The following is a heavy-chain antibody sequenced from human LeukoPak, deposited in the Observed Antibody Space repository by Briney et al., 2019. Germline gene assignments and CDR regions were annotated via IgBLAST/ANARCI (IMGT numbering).Heavy chain of an antibody. D-gene: IGHD3-3*01. CDR1: GGSFSGYY. Sequence: PSETLSLTCAVYGGSFSGYYWSWIRQTPGKGLEWIGEINHSGSTNYNPSLKSRVTISVDTSKNQFSLKLSSVTAADTAVYYCARGQTITIFGVVIIGHYYFDYWGQGTLVTVSS. CDR3: ARGQTITIFGVVIIGHYYFDY. V-gene: IGHV4-34*01. CDR2: INHSGST. J-gene: IGHJ4*02.